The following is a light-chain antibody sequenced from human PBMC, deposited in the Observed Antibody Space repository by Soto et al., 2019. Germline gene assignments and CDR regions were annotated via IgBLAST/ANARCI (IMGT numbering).Light chain of an antibody. J-gene: IGKJ1*01. CDR3: QQYNNWPWT. CDR2: GAS. V-gene: IGKV3-15*01. CDR1: QSISGT. Sequence: EIVMTQSPATLSVSPGGRATLSCRASQSISGTLARYQQKPGQAPRPLIHGASTRAPGFPARFSGSGSGTDFTLTISSLQSEDFAVYYCQQYNNWPWTFGQGTKVDIK.